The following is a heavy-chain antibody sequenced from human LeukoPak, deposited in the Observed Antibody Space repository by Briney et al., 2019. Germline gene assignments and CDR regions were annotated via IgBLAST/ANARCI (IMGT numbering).Heavy chain of an antibody. CDR2: INTNTGNP. CDR1: GYTFTNYA. J-gene: IGHJ4*02. D-gene: IGHD6-13*01. V-gene: IGHV7-4-1*02. Sequence: ASVKVSCKASGYTFTNYAMNWVRQAPGQGLEWMGWINTNTGNPTYAQGFTGRFVFSLDTSVSTTYLQISSLKAEDTAVYYCARNKPEYRNSLDYWGQGSLVTVSS. CDR3: ARNKPEYRNSLDY.